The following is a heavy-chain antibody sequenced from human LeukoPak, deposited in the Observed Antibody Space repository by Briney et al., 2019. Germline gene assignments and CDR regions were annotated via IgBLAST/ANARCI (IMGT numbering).Heavy chain of an antibody. V-gene: IGHV1-2*06. J-gene: IGHJ5*02. Sequence: GASVKVSCKASGYTFTDYYMHWVRQAPGQGLEWMGRIDPDGGGTKYGQKFQGRVTMTRDTSISTDYMELSRLTSDDTAVYFCVRDGTGSPTNWFDPWGQGTLVTVSS. CDR1: GYTFTDYY. D-gene: IGHD1-26*01. CDR3: VRDGTGSPTNWFDP. CDR2: IDPDGGGT.